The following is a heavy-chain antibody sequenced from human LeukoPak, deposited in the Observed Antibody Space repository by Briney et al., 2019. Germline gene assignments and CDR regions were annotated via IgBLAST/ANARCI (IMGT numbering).Heavy chain of an antibody. Sequence: GGSLRLSCAASGFTFSSYSMNWVRQAPGKGLEWVSSISSSSSYTYYADSVKGRFTISRDNAKNSLYLQMNSLRAEDTAVYYCARDHRVGATIDAFDIWGQGTMVTVSS. V-gene: IGHV3-21*01. D-gene: IGHD1-26*01. CDR3: ARDHRVGATIDAFDI. CDR1: GFTFSSYS. J-gene: IGHJ3*02. CDR2: ISSSSSYT.